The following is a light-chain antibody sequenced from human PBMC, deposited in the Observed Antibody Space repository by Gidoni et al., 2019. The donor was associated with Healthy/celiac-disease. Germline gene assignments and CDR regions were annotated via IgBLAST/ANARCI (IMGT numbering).Light chain of an antibody. CDR1: QSISSY. CDR2: AAS. V-gene: IGKV1-39*01. CDR3: QQGYSTLLT. Sequence: DIQRTESPSSLSASVGDRVTITCRASQSISSYLNWYQQKPGKAPKLLIYAASSLQSGVPSRFSGSVSGTDFTLTISSLQPEDFATYYCQQGYSTLLTFGGGTRVEIK. J-gene: IGKJ4*01.